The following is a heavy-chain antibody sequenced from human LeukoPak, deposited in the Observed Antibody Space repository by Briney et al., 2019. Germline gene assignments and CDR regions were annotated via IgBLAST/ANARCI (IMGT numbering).Heavy chain of an antibody. D-gene: IGHD6-13*01. CDR3: ARGGTPRYSSSPYLDY. Sequence: SVKVSCKASGGTFSSYAISWVRQAPGQGLEWMGRIIPILGIANYAQKFQGRVTITADKSTSTAYMELSSLRSEDTAVYYCARGGTPRYSSSPYLDYWGQGTLVTVSS. CDR2: IIPILGIA. CDR1: GGTFSSYA. J-gene: IGHJ4*02. V-gene: IGHV1-69*04.